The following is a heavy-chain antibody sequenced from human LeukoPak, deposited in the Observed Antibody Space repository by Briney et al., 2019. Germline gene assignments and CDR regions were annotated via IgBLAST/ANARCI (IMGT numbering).Heavy chain of an antibody. J-gene: IGHJ4*02. CDR3: ARGAGGWYLSVDY. Sequence: ASVKVSCKASGYTFTSYYIHWVRQAPGQGLEWMGIINPSRGSTTYAQKFQGRVTMTRDTSTSTVYMELSGLRSEDTAVYYCARGAGGWYLSVDYWGQGALVTVSS. CDR2: INPSRGST. D-gene: IGHD6-19*01. CDR1: GYTFTSYY. V-gene: IGHV1-46*01.